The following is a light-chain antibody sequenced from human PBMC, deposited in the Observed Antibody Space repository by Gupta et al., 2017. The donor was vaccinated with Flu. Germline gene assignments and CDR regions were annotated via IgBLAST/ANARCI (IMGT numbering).Light chain of an antibody. CDR2: DDD. Sequence: FVLTQPHSVSESPGEAISISCTRSSGSITRNDVNWYQQRPGSPPTTLIYDDDQRPWGGPDRFSGSLDNSSNSASLTIYGRRDDDEADYYCQSYDDPNQMVFGGGTKLTVL. V-gene: IGLV6-57*01. CDR3: QSYDDPNQMV. J-gene: IGLJ2*01. CDR1: SGSITRND.